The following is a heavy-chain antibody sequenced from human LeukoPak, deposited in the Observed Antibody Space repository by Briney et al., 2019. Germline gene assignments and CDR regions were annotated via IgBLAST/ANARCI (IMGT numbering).Heavy chain of an antibody. CDR1: GFTLSTSW. V-gene: IGHV3-21*01. D-gene: IGHD3-10*01. J-gene: IGHJ4*01. Sequence: PGGSLRLSCIASGFTLSTSWMSWVRQAPGKGLEWVSSISSSSSYIYYADSVKGRFTISRDNAKNSLYLQINSLRGEDSAVYYCARPRGFGEYYFGYWGHGTLVTVSS. CDR2: ISSSSSYI. CDR3: ARPRGFGEYYFGY.